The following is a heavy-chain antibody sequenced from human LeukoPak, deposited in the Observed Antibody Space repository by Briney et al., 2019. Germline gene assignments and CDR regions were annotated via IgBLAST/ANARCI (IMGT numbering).Heavy chain of an antibody. D-gene: IGHD3-3*01. V-gene: IGHV3-30*04. CDR3: AKGGPGYDFWSGYPLDY. J-gene: IGHJ4*02. CDR2: ISYDGSSE. Sequence: GGSLXLSCEAFGFTFNNYAMYWVRQAPGQGLEWVAVISYDGSSEYYANSVKGRFTISRDNSKNTLYLQMNSLRAEDTAVYYCAKGGPGYDFWSGYPLDYWGQGTLVTVSS. CDR1: GFTFNNYA.